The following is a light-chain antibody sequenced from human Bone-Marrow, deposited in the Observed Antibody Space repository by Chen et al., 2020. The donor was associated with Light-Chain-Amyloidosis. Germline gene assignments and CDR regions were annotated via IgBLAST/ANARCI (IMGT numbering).Light chain of an antibody. J-gene: IGLJ3*02. Sequence: SYVLTQPSSVSVAPGQTATIACGGNNIGSTSVHWYQQTPAQAPLLVVYDDSDRPSGIPERVSGSNSGNTATLTIRRVEAGDEADYYWQVWDRSSDRPVFGGGTKLTVL. CDR3: QVWDRSSDRPV. V-gene: IGLV3-21*02. CDR1: NIGSTS. CDR2: DDS.